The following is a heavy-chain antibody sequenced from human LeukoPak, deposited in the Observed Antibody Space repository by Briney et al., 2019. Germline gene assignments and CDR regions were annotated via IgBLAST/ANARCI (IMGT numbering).Heavy chain of an antibody. CDR2: ISSSGNYK. V-gene: IGHV3-21*01. J-gene: IGHJ4*02. CDR1: GFTFSDYG. D-gene: IGHD7-27*01. Sequence: GGSLRLSCAASGFTFSDYGMNWVRQAPGKGLEWVSSISSSGNYKYYADSVEDRFTISRDNAKKSMYLQMDSLGAEDTAIYYCARAPTLGGYYFDSWGQGVLVTVSS. CDR3: ARAPTLGGYYFDS.